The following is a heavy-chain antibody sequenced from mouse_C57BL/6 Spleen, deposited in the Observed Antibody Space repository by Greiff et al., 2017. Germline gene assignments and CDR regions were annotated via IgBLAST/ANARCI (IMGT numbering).Heavy chain of an antibody. CDR2: ISSGGDYI. D-gene: IGHD1-2*01. CDR1: GFTFSSYA. J-gene: IGHJ1*03. Sequence: EVMLVESGEGLVKPGGSLKLSCAASGFTFSSYAMSWVRQTPEKRLEWVAYISSGGDYIYYADTVKGRFTISRDNARNTLYLQMSSLKSEDTAMYYCTRDRTTVTSPLYWYFDVWGTGTTVTVSS. CDR3: TRDRTTVTSPLYWYFDV. V-gene: IGHV5-9-1*02.